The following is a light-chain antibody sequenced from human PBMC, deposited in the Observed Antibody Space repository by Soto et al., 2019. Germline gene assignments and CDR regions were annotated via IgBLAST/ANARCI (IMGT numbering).Light chain of an antibody. CDR3: MQSLRIRT. CDR1: QSLLHRNGYTY. V-gene: IGKV2-28*01. J-gene: IGKJ1*01. CDR2: AAS. Sequence: EIVLTQSPLSLPVTPGEPASISCRSSQSLLHRNGYTYLDWYLQKPGQSPQLLIYAASNRASGVPARFNGCGSGTDFTLKISRVEAEGVGVFYCMQSLRIRTFGQGTKVEIK.